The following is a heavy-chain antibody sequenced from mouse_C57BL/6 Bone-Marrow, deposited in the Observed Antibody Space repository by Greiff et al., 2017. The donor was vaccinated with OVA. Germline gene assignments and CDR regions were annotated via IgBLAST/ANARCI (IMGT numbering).Heavy chain of an antibody. CDR3: AREITTVVGYAMDY. CDR2: ISGGGGNT. D-gene: IGHD1-1*01. J-gene: IGHJ4*01. V-gene: IGHV5-9*01. CDR1: GFTFSSYT. Sequence: EVQRVESGGGLVKPGGSLKLSCAASGFTFSSYTMSWVRQTPEKRLEWVATISGGGGNTYYPDSVKGRFTISRDNAKNTLYLQMSSLRSEDTALYYCAREITTVVGYAMDYWGQGTSVTVSS.